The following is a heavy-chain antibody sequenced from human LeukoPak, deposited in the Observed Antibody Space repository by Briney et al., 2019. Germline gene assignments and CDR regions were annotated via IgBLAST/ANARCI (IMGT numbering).Heavy chain of an antibody. Sequence: GGSLRLSCAASGFIFSSYGMHWVRQAPGKGLEWVAFIRYDGSIKYYADSVKGRFTISRDNSKNSLYLQMNSLRAEDTAVYYCARDSAEVTSSDYYMDVWGKGTTVTISS. CDR2: IRYDGSIK. J-gene: IGHJ6*03. V-gene: IGHV3-30*02. CDR3: ARDSAEVTSSDYYMDV. D-gene: IGHD2-21*02. CDR1: GFIFSSYG.